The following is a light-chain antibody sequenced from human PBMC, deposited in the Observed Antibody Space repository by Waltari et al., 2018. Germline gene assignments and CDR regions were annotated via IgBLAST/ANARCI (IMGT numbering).Light chain of an antibody. CDR2: YNS. J-gene: IGLJ1*01. Sequence: SYVLTQPPSVSVAPGKTARITCGGNNIGDDNVHWYQQKPGQAPVGVIYYNSDRPSGIAERFSGSNSGNTATLTIGRVEAGDEADYYCQVWDSTTDHRVFGTGTKVTVL. V-gene: IGLV3-21*04. CDR1: NIGDDN. CDR3: QVWDSTTDHRV.